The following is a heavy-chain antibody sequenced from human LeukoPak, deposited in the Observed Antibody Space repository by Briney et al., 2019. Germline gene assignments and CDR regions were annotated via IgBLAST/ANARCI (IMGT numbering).Heavy chain of an antibody. CDR1: GGSISSYY. V-gene: IGHV4-4*07. J-gene: IGHJ4*02. Sequence: SETLSLTCTVSGGSISSYYWSWIRQPAGKGLEWIGRIYTSGSTYYNPSLKSRVTISVDTSKNQFSLKLSSVTAADTAVYYCARHHDYVWGSYRHFDYWGQGTLVTVSS. D-gene: IGHD3-16*02. CDR3: ARHHDYVWGSYRHFDY. CDR2: IYTSGST.